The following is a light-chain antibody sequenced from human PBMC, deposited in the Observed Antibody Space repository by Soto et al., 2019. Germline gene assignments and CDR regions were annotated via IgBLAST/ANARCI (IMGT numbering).Light chain of an antibody. V-gene: IGKV1-5*01. J-gene: IGKJ2*01. CDR2: DAS. Sequence: DIQMTQSPSFVSASVGDRVTISCRASQSIDNWLAWYQQKPGKAPKLLIYDASTLESGVSSGFSGSGSGTEFTLTISSLRPDDFASYYCHHYDTFPYTFAQGTKLEIK. CDR1: QSIDNW. CDR3: HHYDTFPYT.